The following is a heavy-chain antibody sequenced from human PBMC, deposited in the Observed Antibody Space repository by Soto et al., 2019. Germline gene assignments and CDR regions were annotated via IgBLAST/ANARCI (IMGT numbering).Heavy chain of an antibody. V-gene: IGHV1-69*13. CDR3: ARDKAAAGTYYYYGMDV. Sequence: SVKVSCKASGGTFSSYAISWVRQAPGQGLEWMGGIIPIFGTANYAQKFQGRVTITADESTSTAYMELSSLRSEDTAVYYCARDKAAAGTYYYYGMDVWGQGTTVTVSS. CDR2: IIPIFGTA. D-gene: IGHD6-13*01. CDR1: GGTFSSYA. J-gene: IGHJ6*02.